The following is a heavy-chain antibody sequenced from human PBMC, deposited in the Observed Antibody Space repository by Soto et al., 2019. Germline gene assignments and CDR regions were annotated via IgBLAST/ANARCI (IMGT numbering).Heavy chain of an antibody. J-gene: IGHJ4*02. Sequence: SETLSLTCTVSSDSISSYYWIWIRQSPGNGLEWIGYTDYSGNTNYNPSLKSRVTISGDTSKNQFSLRLSSVTAADTAVYYCARAVGDPLYYLDYWGQGTLVTV. CDR1: SDSISSYY. V-gene: IGHV4-59*08. CDR2: TDYSGNT. CDR3: ARAVGDPLYYLDY. D-gene: IGHD6-19*01.